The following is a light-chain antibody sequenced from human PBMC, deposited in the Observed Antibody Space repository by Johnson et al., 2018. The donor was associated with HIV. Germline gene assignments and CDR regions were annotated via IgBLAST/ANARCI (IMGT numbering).Light chain of an antibody. Sequence: QSVLTQPPSVSAASGQRVDISCSGGSANIENNYVSWYQQLPGTAPKLLIYENNKRPLGIPDRFSGSKSCTSATLGITGLQTGDEADFYCGTWDTSLSAFVFGTGTKVTV. CDR2: ENN. CDR1: SANIENNY. CDR3: GTWDTSLSAFV. V-gene: IGLV1-51*02. J-gene: IGLJ1*01.